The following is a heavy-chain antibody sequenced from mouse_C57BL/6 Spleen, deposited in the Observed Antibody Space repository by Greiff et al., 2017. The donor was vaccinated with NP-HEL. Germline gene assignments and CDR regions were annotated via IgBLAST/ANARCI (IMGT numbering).Heavy chain of an antibody. J-gene: IGHJ2*01. CDR3: ARQSGNYGNYFDY. V-gene: IGHV5-6*02. D-gene: IGHD2-1*01. Sequence: DVKLVESGGDLVKPGGSLKLSCAASGFTFSSYGMSWVRQTPDKRLEWVATISSGGSYTYYPDSVKGRFTISRDNAKNTLYLQMSSLKSEDTAMYYCARQSGNYGNYFDYWGQGTTLTVSS. CDR2: ISSGGSYT. CDR1: GFTFSSYG.